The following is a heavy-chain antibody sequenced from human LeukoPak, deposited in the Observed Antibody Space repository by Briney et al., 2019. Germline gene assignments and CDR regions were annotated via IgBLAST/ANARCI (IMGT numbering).Heavy chain of an antibody. V-gene: IGHV3-66*01. CDR1: GFSVRNNY. J-gene: IGHJ4*02. CDR2: IYAGDTI. Sequence: GGSLRLSCVVSGFSVRNNYVSWVRQAPGKGLEWVSVIYAGDTIHYADSVKGRFTISRDNSKNTVYLQMNSLRAEDTALYYCATIGTGDYREDSWGQGTLVTASS. D-gene: IGHD3/OR15-3a*01. CDR3: ATIGTGDYREDS.